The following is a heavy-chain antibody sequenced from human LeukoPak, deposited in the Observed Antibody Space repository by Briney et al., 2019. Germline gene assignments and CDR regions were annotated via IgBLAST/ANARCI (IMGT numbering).Heavy chain of an antibody. CDR2: IKSKTSGGTT. V-gene: IGHV3-15*01. Sequence: GGSLRLSCAASGFTFSDAWMTWVRQAPGQGLEWVGRIKSKTSGGTTDYTAPVKGRFTISRDDSKNTLYFQMNSLRTEDTAVYYCTALGYPQYYHHWGQGTLVTVSS. J-gene: IGHJ4*01. D-gene: IGHD2-15*01. CDR3: TALGYPQYYHH. CDR1: GFTFSDAW.